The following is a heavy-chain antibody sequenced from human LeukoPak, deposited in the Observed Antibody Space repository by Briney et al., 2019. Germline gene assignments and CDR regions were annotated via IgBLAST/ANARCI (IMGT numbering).Heavy chain of an antibody. CDR1: GYTFTSSY. CDR3: ARASIVVPAAIFRLDY. D-gene: IGHD2-2*01. J-gene: IGHJ4*02. Sequence: AAVKVSFKSAGYTFTSSYMHWVRQPPGQGLELMGIINPSGGSRSYAQKFQGRVTMTRDTSTSTVYMELSSLRSEDTAVYYCARASIVVPAAIFRLDYWGQGTLVTVSS. V-gene: IGHV1-46*01. CDR2: INPSGGSR.